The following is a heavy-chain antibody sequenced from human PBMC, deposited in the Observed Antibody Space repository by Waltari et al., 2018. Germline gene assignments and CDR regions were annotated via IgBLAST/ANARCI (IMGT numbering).Heavy chain of an antibody. D-gene: IGHD1-26*01. J-gene: IGHJ4*02. CDR3: AKGHSGSYGLDS. CDR2: ISWNSGNI. V-gene: IGHV3-9*01. Sequence: EVQLVESGGGLVQPGRSLRLACAASGFTFDDYAMHGVRQAPGKGLECVSGISWNSGNIGYADSVKGRFTIARDNAKNSLYLQMNSLRTGDTALYYCAKGHSGSYGLDSWGQGTLVTVSP. CDR1: GFTFDDYA.